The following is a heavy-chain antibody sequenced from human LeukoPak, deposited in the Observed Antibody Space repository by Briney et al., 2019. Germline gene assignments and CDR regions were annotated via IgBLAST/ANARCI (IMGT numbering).Heavy chain of an antibody. CDR2: ISAYNGNT. V-gene: IGHV1-18*01. CDR1: GYTFTSYG. D-gene: IGHD6-19*01. CDR3: ARECRVAVAGCGNWFDP. Sequence: GASVKVSCKASGYTFTSYGISWVRQDPGQGLEWMGWISAYNGNTNYAQKLQGRVTMTTDTSTSTAYMELRSLRSDDTAVYYCARECRVAVAGCGNWFDPWGQGTLVTVSS. J-gene: IGHJ5*02.